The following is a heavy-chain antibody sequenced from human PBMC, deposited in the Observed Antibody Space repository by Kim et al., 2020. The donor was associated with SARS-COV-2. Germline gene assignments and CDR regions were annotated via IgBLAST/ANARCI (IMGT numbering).Heavy chain of an antibody. CDR2: IYYSGRT. V-gene: IGHV4-31*03. J-gene: IGHJ4*02. D-gene: IGHD3-3*01. Sequence: SETLSLTCTVSGGSISSGGYYWSWIRQHPGKGLEWIGYIYYSGRTYYNPSLKSRVTISVDTSKNQFSLKLSSVTAADTAVYYCARAASTIFGVVNHFDYWGQGTLVTVSS. CDR3: ARAASTIFGVVNHFDY. CDR1: GGSISSGGYY.